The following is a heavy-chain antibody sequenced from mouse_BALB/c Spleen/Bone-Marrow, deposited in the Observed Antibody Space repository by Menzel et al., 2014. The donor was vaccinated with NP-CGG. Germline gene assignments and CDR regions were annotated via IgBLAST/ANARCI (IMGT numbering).Heavy chain of an antibody. CDR2: ISSGSSTV. Sequence: EVQLVESGGGLVQPGGSRKLSCAASGFTFSNFGMHWVRQAPEKGLEWVAYISSGSSTVYYADKVMGRFTISRDNPKNTLFLQMTSLRSEDTAMYYCARSGSSSGYFDYWGQGTTLTVSS. CDR3: ARSGSSSGYFDY. CDR1: GFTFSNFG. V-gene: IGHV5-17*02. D-gene: IGHD1-1*01. J-gene: IGHJ2*01.